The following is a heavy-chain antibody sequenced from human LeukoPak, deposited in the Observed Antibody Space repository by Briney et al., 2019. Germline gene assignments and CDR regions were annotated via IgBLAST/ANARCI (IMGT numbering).Heavy chain of an antibody. CDR1: GFTFSSYA. J-gene: IGHJ6*02. D-gene: IGHD3-10*01. Sequence: GGSLRLSCAASGFTFSSYAMSWVRQAPGKGLEWVSAISGSGGSTYYADSVKGRFTISRDNSKNTLYLQMNNLRAEDTAVYYCAKGGGSGSYRSWYYGMDVWGQGTTVTVSS. CDR3: AKGGGSGSYRSWYYGMDV. CDR2: ISGSGGST. V-gene: IGHV3-23*01.